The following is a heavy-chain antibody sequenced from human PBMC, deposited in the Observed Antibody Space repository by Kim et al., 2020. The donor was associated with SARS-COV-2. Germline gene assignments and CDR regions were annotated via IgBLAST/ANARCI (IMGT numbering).Heavy chain of an antibody. V-gene: IGHV4-39*01. CDR3: ARHKSPQALGPDY. J-gene: IGHJ4*02. CDR2: IYSTGST. CDR1: GDSISGSRDF. Sequence: SETLSLTCTVSGDSISGSRDFWGWIRQPPGRGLDWIGTIYSTGSTYYTPSLKSRVTMSVDTSKNQFSLKLTSVTAADTAVYFCARHKSPQALGPDYWGQGTLVTLSS.